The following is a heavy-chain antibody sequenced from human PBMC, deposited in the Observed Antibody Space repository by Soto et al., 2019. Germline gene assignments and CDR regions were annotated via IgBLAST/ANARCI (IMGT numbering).Heavy chain of an antibody. CDR1: GYTFTTYW. CDR3: ARGPGYYFDY. J-gene: IGHJ4*02. Sequence: PGESLKISCKGSGYTFTTYWSGWVRQAPGKGLEYVSAISSNGGSTYYANSVEGRFTISRDNSKNTLYLQMGSLRAEDMAVYYCARGPGYYFDYWGQGTLVTVSS. V-gene: IGHV3-64*01. CDR2: ISSNGGST.